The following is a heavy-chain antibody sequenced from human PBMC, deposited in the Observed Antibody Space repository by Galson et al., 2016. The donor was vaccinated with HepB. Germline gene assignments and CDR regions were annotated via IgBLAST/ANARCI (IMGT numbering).Heavy chain of an antibody. CDR2: IYSGGYT. D-gene: IGHD4/OR15-4a*01. CDR1: GGSISSSDSC. J-gene: IGHJ2*01. CDR3: ARHIGLWSPQENWYFDL. Sequence: SETLSLTCSVSGGSISSSDSCWGWIRQLPGKGLEWIGTIYSGGYTYYRPSLKSRVTISVDTSKNQFSLKLSSVTAADTAVYYCARHIGLWSPQENWYFDLWGRGALVTVAS. V-gene: IGHV4-39*01.